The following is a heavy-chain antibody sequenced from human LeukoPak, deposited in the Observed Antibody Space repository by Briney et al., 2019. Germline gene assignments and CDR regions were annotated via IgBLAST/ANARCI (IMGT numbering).Heavy chain of an antibody. CDR3: AKITMIVVVITDAFDI. J-gene: IGHJ3*02. CDR1: GFTFSSYA. V-gene: IGHV3-23*01. Sequence: SGGSLRLSCAASGFTFSSYAMSWVRQAPGKGLEWVSAISGSGGSTYYADSVKGRFTISRDNSKNTLYLQMNSLRAEDTAVYYCAKITMIVVVITDAFDIWGQGTMVTLSS. CDR2: ISGSGGST. D-gene: IGHD3-22*01.